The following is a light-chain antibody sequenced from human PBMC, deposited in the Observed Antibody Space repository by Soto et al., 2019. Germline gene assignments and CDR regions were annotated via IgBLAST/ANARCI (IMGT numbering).Light chain of an antibody. CDR3: QQYGSSPKYT. J-gene: IGKJ2*01. CDR2: GAS. Sequence: EIVLTQSPCTLSLSPGERATLSCRASQSVSSSYLAWYQQKPGQAPRLLIYGASSRATGIPDRFSGSGSGTDFTLNISRLEPEDFAVYYCQQYGSSPKYTFGQGTKLEIK. CDR1: QSVSSSY. V-gene: IGKV3-20*01.